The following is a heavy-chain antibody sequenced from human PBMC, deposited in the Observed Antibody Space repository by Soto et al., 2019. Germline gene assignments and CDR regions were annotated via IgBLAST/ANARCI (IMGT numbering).Heavy chain of an antibody. J-gene: IGHJ6*02. CDR2: ISGSGGST. CDR1: GFTFSSYG. Sequence: EVQLLESGGGLVQPGGSLRLSCAASGFTFSSYGMSWGRQAPGKGLEWVSAISGSGGSTYYADSVKGRFTLSRDNSKNTLYLQMNSLRAEDTAVYYCAKQDYLYYYGMDVWGQGTTVTVSS. D-gene: IGHD4-17*01. V-gene: IGHV3-23*01. CDR3: AKQDYLYYYGMDV.